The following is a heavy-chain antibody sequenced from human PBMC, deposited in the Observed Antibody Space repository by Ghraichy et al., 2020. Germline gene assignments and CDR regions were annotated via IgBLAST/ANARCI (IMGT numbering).Heavy chain of an antibody. CDR3: ARVDTIFGVVISYYYMDV. CDR2: ISAYNGNT. D-gene: IGHD3-3*01. J-gene: IGHJ6*03. V-gene: IGHV1-18*01. CDR1: GYTFTSYG. Sequence: ASVKVSCKASGYTFTSYGISWVRQAPGQGLEWMGWISAYNGNTNYAQKLQGRVTMTTDTSTSTAYMELRSLRSDDTAVYYCARVDTIFGVVISYYYMDVWGKGTTVTVSS.